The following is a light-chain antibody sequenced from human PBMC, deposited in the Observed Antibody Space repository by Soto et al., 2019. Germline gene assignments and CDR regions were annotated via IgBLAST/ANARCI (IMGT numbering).Light chain of an antibody. V-gene: IGLV1-51*01. CDR2: DNT. CDR1: YSNIGSNF. Sequence: QSVLTQSSSVSAAAGQKVTISCSGSYSNIGSNFVSWYQHFPGSAPKLVIYDNTQRPSGIPDRFSGSKSGSSATLGNTGLQTGDEADYYCGTWDSSLNVVVFGGGTKLTVL. J-gene: IGLJ2*01. CDR3: GTWDSSLNVVV.